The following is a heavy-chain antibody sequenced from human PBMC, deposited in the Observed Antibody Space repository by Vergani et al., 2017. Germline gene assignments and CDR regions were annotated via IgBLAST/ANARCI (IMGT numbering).Heavy chain of an antibody. CDR2: IIPILGIA. CDR3: ARQGYCSSTNCYIGGMDV. V-gene: IGHV1-69*02. CDR1: GGTFSSYT. D-gene: IGHD2-2*02. Sequence: QVQLVQSGAEVKKPGSSVKVSCKASGGTFSSYTISWVRQAPGQGLEWMGRIIPILGIANYAQKFQGRVAMTRDTSTSTFYLDLCSLRSDDTSVYYCARQGYCSSTNCYIGGMDVWGQGTTVTVSS. J-gene: IGHJ6*02.